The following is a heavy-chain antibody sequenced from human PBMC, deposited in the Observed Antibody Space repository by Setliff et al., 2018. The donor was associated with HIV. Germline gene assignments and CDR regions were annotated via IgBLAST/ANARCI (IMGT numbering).Heavy chain of an antibody. CDR1: GDSIGSSSYY. J-gene: IGHJ3*02. D-gene: IGHD2-21*01. Sequence: SETLSLTCTVSGDSIGSSSYYWAWIRQPPGKGLEWIGNIYYSGSTYYNPSLKTRVTISVDTSKNQFSLKLSSVTAADTAVYYCARPRLRGSGAFDIWGQGTMVTVSS. CDR3: ARPRLRGSGAFDI. CDR2: IYYSGST. V-gene: IGHV4-39*01.